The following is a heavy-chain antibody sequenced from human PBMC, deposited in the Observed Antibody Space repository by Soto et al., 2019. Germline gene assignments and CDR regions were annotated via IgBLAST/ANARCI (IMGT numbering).Heavy chain of an antibody. V-gene: IGHV1-46*01. Sequence: ASVKVSCKASGYTFASYYMHRVRQAPGQGLEWMGIINPSGGSTSYAQKFQGRVTMTRDTSTSTVYMELSSLRSEDTAVYYCARDSTYYDSSGYYYYYGMDVWGQGTTVTVSS. CDR1: GYTFASYY. D-gene: IGHD3-22*01. CDR3: ARDSTYYDSSGYYYYYGMDV. J-gene: IGHJ6*02. CDR2: INPSGGST.